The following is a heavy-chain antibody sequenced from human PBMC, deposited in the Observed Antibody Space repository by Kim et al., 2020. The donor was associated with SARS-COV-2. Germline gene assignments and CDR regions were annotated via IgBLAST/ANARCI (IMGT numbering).Heavy chain of an antibody. D-gene: IGHD3-22*01. Sequence: SVKVSCKASGGTFSSYAISWVRQAPGQGLEWMGGIIPIFGTANYAQKFQGRVTITADESTSTAYMELSSLRSEDTAVYYCARGITMILNNWFDPWGQGTLVTVSS. CDR1: GGTFSSYA. CDR2: IIPIFGTA. CDR3: ARGITMILNNWFDP. V-gene: IGHV1-69*13. J-gene: IGHJ5*02.